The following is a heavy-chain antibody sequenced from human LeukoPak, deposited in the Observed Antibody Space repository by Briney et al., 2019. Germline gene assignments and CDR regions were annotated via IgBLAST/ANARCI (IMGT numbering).Heavy chain of an antibody. CDR3: ARQLGVEMATIVRDY. CDR1: GGTFSGYY. D-gene: IGHD5-24*01. J-gene: IGHJ4*02. CDR2: SNDSGGT. Sequence: SETLSLTCAVYGGTFSGYYWSWIRQPPGKRLEWVGESNDSGGTNYNPSLKSRVTISADKSKNQFSLKLSSVTAADTAVYYCARQLGVEMATIVRDYWGQGTLVTVSS. V-gene: IGHV4-34*01.